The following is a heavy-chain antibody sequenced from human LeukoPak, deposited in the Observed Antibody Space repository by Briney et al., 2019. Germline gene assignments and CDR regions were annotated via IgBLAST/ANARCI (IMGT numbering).Heavy chain of an antibody. CDR1: GGSISHYY. CDR2: INHSGST. CDR3: ARGWAPYYYDSSGYYYGY. J-gene: IGHJ4*02. V-gene: IGHV4-34*01. D-gene: IGHD3-22*01. Sequence: SETLSLTCTVSGGSISHYYWSWIRQPPGKGLEWIGEINHSGSTNYNPSLKSRVTISVDTSKNQFSLKLSSVTAADTAVYYCARGWAPYYYDSSGYYYGYWGQGTLVTVSS.